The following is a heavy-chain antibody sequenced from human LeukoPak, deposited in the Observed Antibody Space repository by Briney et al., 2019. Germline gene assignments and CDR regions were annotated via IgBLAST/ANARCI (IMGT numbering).Heavy chain of an antibody. J-gene: IGHJ4*02. V-gene: IGHV3-21*01. CDR3: ARGYSYGASGFDY. Sequence: GGSLRLSCAASEFTFSSYFMNWVRQTPGKGLEWVSSISSGSTYIYYADSVKGRFTISRDNAKNSLYMQMNSLRAEDTAVYYCARGYSYGASGFDYWGQGTLVTVSS. CDR2: ISSGSTYI. CDR1: EFTFSSYF. D-gene: IGHD5-18*01.